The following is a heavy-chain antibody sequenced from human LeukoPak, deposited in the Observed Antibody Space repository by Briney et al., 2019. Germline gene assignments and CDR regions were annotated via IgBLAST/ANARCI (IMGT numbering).Heavy chain of an antibody. J-gene: IGHJ4*02. CDR2: IRSKANSYAT. D-gene: IGHD2-2*02. V-gene: IGHV3-73*01. CDR1: GFTFSGSA. CDR3: TRGVPPPDIVVVPAAISDY. Sequence: GGSLRLSCAASGFTFSGSAMHWVRQASGKGLEWVGRIRSKANSYATAYAASVKGRFTISRDDSKNTAYLQMNSLKPEDTAVYYCTRGVPPPDIVVVPAAISDYWGQGTLVTVSS.